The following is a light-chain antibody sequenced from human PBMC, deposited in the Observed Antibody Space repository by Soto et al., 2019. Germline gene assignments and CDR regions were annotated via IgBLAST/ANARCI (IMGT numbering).Light chain of an antibody. Sequence: EIVLTQSPATLSLSPGERATLSCRASQSVSSYLAWYPQKPGQAPRLLIHDASNRATGTTARFSGSGSGTDVTLTISSLQSEDFAVYDCQRYNNWHPTCTCGQGNKVESK. CDR1: QSVSSY. J-gene: IGKJ1*01. CDR3: QRYNNWHPTCT. V-gene: IGKV3-11*01. CDR2: DAS.